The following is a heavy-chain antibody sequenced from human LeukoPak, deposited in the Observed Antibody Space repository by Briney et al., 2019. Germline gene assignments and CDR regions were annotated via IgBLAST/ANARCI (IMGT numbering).Heavy chain of an antibody. J-gene: IGHJ4*02. Sequence: ASVKVSCKASGYTFTSYGISWVRQAPGQGLEWMGWINPNSGGTNYAQKFQGRVTMTRDTSISTAYMELSRLRSDDTAVYYCARQLTGLDYWGQGTLVTVSS. CDR3: ARQLTGLDY. CDR1: GYTFTSYG. D-gene: IGHD3-9*01. CDR2: INPNSGGT. V-gene: IGHV1-2*02.